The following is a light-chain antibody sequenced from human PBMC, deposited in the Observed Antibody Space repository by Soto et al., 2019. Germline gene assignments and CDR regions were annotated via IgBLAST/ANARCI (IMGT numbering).Light chain of an antibody. CDR3: CSYAGRSTVI. CDR2: EGN. Sequence: QSVLTQPASVSGSPGQSITLSCTGTSGDIGTYNLVSWYQQHPGRAPKLIIFEGNKRPSGVSNRFSASKSGNTASLAVSGLQAEDEADYHCCSYAGRSTVICGGGTKVTVL. CDR1: SGDIGTYNL. V-gene: IGLV2-23*01. J-gene: IGLJ2*01.